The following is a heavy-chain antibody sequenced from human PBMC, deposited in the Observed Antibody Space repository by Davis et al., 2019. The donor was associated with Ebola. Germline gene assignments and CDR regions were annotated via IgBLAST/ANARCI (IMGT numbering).Heavy chain of an antibody. CDR2: IYYDGTT. CDR1: GGSISDHY. Sequence: MPSETLSLTCTVSGGSISDHYWCWIRQPPGKALEWIGYIYYDGTTNYNPSLKSRVTISLDPSKNQLPLKLSSVTAADTAVYYCARRVPMGNWFDPWGQGTLVTVSS. V-gene: IGHV4-59*08. J-gene: IGHJ5*02. CDR3: ARRVPMGNWFDP. D-gene: IGHD3-10*01.